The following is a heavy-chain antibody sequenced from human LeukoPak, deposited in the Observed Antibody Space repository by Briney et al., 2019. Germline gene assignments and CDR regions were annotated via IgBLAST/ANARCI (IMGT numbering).Heavy chain of an antibody. D-gene: IGHD5-12*01. J-gene: IGHJ4*02. CDR3: ARDSGYDYSFDY. CDR2: INPNSGGT. CDR1: GYTFTGYY. Sequence: GASVKVSCKASGYTFTGYYMHSVRQAPGQGLEWMGRINPNSGGTNYAQKFQGRVTMTSDTSISTAYMELSRLRSDDTAVYYCARDSGYDYSFDYWGQGTLVTVSS. V-gene: IGHV1-2*06.